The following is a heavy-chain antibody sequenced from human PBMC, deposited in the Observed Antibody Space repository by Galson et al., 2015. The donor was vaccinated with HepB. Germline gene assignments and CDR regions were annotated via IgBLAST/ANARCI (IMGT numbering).Heavy chain of an antibody. CDR1: GGSFSGYY. CDR2: INHSGST. Sequence: TLSLTCAVYGGSFSGYYWSWIRQPPGKGLEWIGEINHSGSTNYSPPLKSRVTISVDTSKNQFSLKLSSVTAADTAVYYCARGLGFGELLGVHYYYGMDVWGQGTTVTVSS. D-gene: IGHD3-10*01. CDR3: ARGLGFGELLGVHYYYGMDV. J-gene: IGHJ6*02. V-gene: IGHV4-34*01.